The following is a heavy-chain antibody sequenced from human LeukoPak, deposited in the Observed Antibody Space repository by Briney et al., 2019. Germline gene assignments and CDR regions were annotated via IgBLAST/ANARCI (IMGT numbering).Heavy chain of an antibody. Sequence: ASVKVSCKATGYTFTDYYIHWVRQAPGQGLEWMGWISAYNGNTNYAQKLQGRVTMTTDTSTSTAYMELRSLRSDDTAVYYCARGTYYDFWSGYMTYNWFDPWGQGTLVTVSS. CDR1: GYTFTDYY. CDR2: ISAYNGNT. CDR3: ARGTYYDFWSGYMTYNWFDP. J-gene: IGHJ5*02. V-gene: IGHV1-18*04. D-gene: IGHD3-3*01.